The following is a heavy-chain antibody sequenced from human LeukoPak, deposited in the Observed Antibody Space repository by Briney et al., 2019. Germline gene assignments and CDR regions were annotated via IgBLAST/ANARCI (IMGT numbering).Heavy chain of an antibody. V-gene: IGHV4-34*01. CDR2: INHSGST. CDR1: GGSFSGYY. J-gene: IGHJ3*02. Sequence: SETLSLTCAVYGGSFSGYYWSWLRQPPGKGLEWIGEINHSGSTNYNPSLKSRVTISVDTSKNQFSLKLSSVTAADTAVYYCARATSTIFGVVTSLGRRGAFDIWGQGTMVTVSS. CDR3: ARATSTIFGVVTSLGRRGAFDI. D-gene: IGHD3-3*01.